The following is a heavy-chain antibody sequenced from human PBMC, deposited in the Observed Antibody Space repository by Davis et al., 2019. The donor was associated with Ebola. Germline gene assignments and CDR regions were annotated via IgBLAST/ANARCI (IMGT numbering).Heavy chain of an antibody. CDR3: ARGGYYPHIWGSFGANDY. J-gene: IGHJ4*02. Sequence: AASVKVSCKTSGFSFTAYYIHWVRQAPGQGLEWMGRINPNTVDTTDAQRFQGRVTVTRDTSVSTVYMVLSSLRSDDTAVYYCARGGYYPHIWGSFGANDYWGQGTLITVSS. CDR2: INPNTVDT. CDR1: GFSFTAYY. D-gene: IGHD3-16*01. V-gene: IGHV1-2*06.